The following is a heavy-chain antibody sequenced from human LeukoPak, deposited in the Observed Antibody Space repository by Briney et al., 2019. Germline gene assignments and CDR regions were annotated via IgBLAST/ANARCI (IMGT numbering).Heavy chain of an antibody. CDR1: GGSISSYY. D-gene: IGHD3-10*01. V-gene: IGHV4-59*08. CDR2: IYYSGST. CDR3: ARQERFGESPRGWFDP. J-gene: IGHJ5*02. Sequence: PSETLSLTCTVSGGSISSYYWSWIRQPPGKGLEWIGYIYYSGSTNYNPSLKSRVTISVDTSKNQFSLKLSSVTAADTAVYYCARQERFGESPRGWFDPWGQRTLVTVSS.